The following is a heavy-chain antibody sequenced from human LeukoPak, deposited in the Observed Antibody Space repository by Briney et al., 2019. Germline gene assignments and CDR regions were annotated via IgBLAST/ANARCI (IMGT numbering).Heavy chain of an antibody. CDR2: IYYSGST. CDR1: GGSISSSSYY. D-gene: IGHD2-2*01. CDR3: ARHVDVVPAANSEYYYYMDV. Sequence: PSETLSLTCTVSGGSISSSSYYWGWIRQPPGKGLEWIGSIYYSGSTYYNPSLKSRVTISVDTSKNQFSLKLSSVTAADTAVYYCARHVDVVPAANSEYYYYMDVWGKGTTVTVSS. J-gene: IGHJ6*03. V-gene: IGHV4-39*01.